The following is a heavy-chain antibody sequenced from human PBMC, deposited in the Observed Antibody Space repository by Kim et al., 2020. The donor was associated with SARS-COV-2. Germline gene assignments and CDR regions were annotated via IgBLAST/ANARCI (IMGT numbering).Heavy chain of an antibody. CDR2: SRSKVNSR. CDR1: EFTFSTEW. V-gene: IGHV3-74*01. J-gene: IGHJ6*03. Sequence: GGSLRLSCAASEFTFSTEWMNLGRPTPSKGHGWGSSSRSKVNSRNNSDSGKGRLTISRDNAKNTLYLQMNSLRAEDTAVYYCARASSTSCPCYYMEVWGTGPTFTVSS. CDR3: ARASSTSCPCYYMEV. D-gene: IGHD2-2*01.